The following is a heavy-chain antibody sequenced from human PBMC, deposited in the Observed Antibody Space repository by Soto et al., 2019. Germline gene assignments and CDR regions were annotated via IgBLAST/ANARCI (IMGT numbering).Heavy chain of an antibody. Sequence: HPGGSLRLSCAASGFTFSSYAMSWVRQAPGKGLEWVSAISGSGGSTYYADSVKGRFTISRDNSKNTLYLQMNSLRAEDTAVYYCAKGEGVVAAMIRYYYYYGMDVWGQGTTVTVSS. CDR2: ISGSGGST. CDR3: AKGEGVVAAMIRYYYYYGMDV. CDR1: GFTFSSYA. J-gene: IGHJ6*02. V-gene: IGHV3-23*01. D-gene: IGHD2-15*01.